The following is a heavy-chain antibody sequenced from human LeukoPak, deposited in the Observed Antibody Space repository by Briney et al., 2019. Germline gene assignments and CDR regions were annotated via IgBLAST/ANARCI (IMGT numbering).Heavy chain of an antibody. CDR2: ISSSSSYI. CDR3: VRDSRYCSGGSCSPSNWFDP. V-gene: IGHV3-21*01. Sequence: PGGSLRLSCAASGFTFSSYSMNWVRQAPGKGLEWVSSISSSSSYIYYADSVKGRFTISRDNAKNSLYLQMNSLRAEDTAVYYCVRDSRYCSGGSCSPSNWFDPWGQGTLVTVSS. J-gene: IGHJ5*02. CDR1: GFTFSSYS. D-gene: IGHD2-15*01.